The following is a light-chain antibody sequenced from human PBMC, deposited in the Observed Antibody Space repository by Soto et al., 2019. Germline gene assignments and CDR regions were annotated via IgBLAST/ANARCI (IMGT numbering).Light chain of an antibody. Sequence: DIQMTQSPSTLSGSVGDRVTITCRASQTSSSWLGWYQQKPGKAPKLQIYKASTLKSGVPSRFSGSGSGTEFTLTISSLQPDDFATYYCQHYNSYSAAFGQGTKVELK. CDR2: KAS. V-gene: IGKV1-5*03. J-gene: IGKJ1*01. CDR3: QHYNSYSAA. CDR1: QTSSSW.